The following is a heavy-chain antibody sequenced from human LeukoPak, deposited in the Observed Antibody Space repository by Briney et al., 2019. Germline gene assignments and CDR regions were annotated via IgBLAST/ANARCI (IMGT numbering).Heavy chain of an antibody. Sequence: SETLSLTCTVSGGSISNSSYYWGWIRQPPGKGLEWIGSIYYSGSTYYNPSLKSRVTISVDTSKNQFSLKLSSVTAADTAVYYCARGYGDFRVEGRYFHSWGQGTLVTVSS. V-gene: IGHV4-39*07. CDR2: IYYSGST. CDR1: GGSISNSSYY. J-gene: IGHJ4*02. D-gene: IGHD4-17*01. CDR3: ARGYGDFRVEGRYFHS.